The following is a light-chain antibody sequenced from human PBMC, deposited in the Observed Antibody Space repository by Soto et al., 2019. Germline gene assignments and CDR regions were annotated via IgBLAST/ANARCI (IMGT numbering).Light chain of an antibody. CDR1: SSDVGGYNY. V-gene: IGLV2-11*01. J-gene: IGLJ2*01. Sequence: QPVLTQPCSVSGSPGQSVTISCTGTSSDVGGYNYVSWYQQHPGKAPKLMIYDVSKRPSGVPDRFSGSKSGNTASLTISGLQAEDEADYYCCSYAGSYTPVFGGGTKLTVL. CDR2: DVS. CDR3: CSYAGSYTPV.